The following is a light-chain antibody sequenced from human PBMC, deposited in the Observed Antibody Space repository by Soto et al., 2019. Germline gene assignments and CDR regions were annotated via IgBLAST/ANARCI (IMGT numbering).Light chain of an antibody. V-gene: IGLV1-47*01. Sequence: QSVLPQPPSLSGTPGPRVTISCSGSNFNVKNNYVYWYQQFAGTAPKLLIYSNNRRPSGVPDRFSGSKSGSSASLAISGLRPEDEADYYCASWDDSLSETVFGGGTQLTVL. CDR1: NFNVKNNY. CDR2: SNN. J-gene: IGLJ7*01. CDR3: ASWDDSLSETV.